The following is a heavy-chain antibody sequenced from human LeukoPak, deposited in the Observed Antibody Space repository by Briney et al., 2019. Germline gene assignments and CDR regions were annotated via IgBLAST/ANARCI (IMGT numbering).Heavy chain of an antibody. J-gene: IGHJ4*02. V-gene: IGHV3-30*02. CDR1: GFTFSSYG. Sequence: GGSLRLSCAASGFTFSSYGMHWVRQAPGKGLEWVAFIRYDGTNKYYGDSVKGRFTISRDNSKNTLYLQMNSLRPEDTAVYYCVLDLRWFFDFWGQGTLVTVSS. CDR3: VLDLRWFFDF. CDR2: IRYDGTNK. D-gene: IGHD4-23*01.